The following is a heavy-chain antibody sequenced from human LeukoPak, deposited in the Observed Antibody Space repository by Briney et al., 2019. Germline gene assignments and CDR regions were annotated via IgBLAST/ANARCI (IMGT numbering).Heavy chain of an antibody. D-gene: IGHD1-26*01. CDR3: ARLVGTTLYFDY. J-gene: IGHJ4*02. Sequence: GESLKISCQGSGYIFTGYWIGWVRQLPGKGLEWMGIIYPCYSDTRYSPSFQGQVTNSADKSISTAYLQWSSLNASDTAMYYCARLVGTTLYFDYWGQGTLVTVSS. CDR1: GYIFTGYW. V-gene: IGHV5-51*01. CDR2: IYPCYSDT.